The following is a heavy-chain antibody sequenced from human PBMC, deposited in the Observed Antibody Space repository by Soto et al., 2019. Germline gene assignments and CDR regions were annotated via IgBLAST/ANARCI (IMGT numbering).Heavy chain of an antibody. CDR2: ISISSSYI. Sequence: GGSLRLSGAASGLTFSSYRMTWFPRAPGKGLRWVSSISISSSYIYYADSVKGRFTISRDNAKNSLYLQMNSLRAEDTAVYYCARVAEYSSSSSYYYYCMDVWGQGTTVTVSS. J-gene: IGHJ6*02. V-gene: IGHV3-21*01. CDR3: ARVAEYSSSSSYYYYCMDV. CDR1: GLTFSSYR. D-gene: IGHD6-6*01.